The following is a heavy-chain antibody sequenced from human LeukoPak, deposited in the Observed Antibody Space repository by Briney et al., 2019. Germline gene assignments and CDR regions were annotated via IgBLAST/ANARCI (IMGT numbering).Heavy chain of an antibody. D-gene: IGHD3-3*01. CDR3: ASVAADVWCGYYAINSDYYYYYYMDV. V-gene: IGHV1-18*01. CDR2: ISAYNGNT. J-gene: IGHJ6*03. CDR1: GYTFTSYG. Sequence: ASVNVSCKASGYTFTSYGISGVRQAPGQGREWMGWISAYNGNTNYAQKLQGRVTMTTAVSRSTAYLGVSGLRTDDTSVYYCASVAADVWCGYYAINSDYYYYYYMDVWGKGTTVTVSS.